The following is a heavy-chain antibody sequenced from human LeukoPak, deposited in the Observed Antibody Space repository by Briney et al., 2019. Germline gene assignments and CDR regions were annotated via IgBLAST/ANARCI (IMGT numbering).Heavy chain of an antibody. J-gene: IGHJ6*02. CDR1: GYTFTSYA. V-gene: IGHV1-69*13. Sequence: ASVKVSCKASGYTFTSYAISWVRQAPGQGLEWMGGIIPIFGTANYAQKFQGRVTITADESTSTAYMELSSLRSEDTAVYYCARVRPDGYCSSTSCYTGDYYYYGMDVWGQGTTVTVSS. CDR2: IIPIFGTA. D-gene: IGHD2-2*02. CDR3: ARVRPDGYCSSTSCYTGDYYYYGMDV.